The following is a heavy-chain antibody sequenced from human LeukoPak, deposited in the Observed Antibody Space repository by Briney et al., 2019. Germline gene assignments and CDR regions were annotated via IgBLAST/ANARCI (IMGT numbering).Heavy chain of an antibody. Sequence: GGSLRLSCAASGFTFSSYWMSWVRQAPGKGLEWVANIKQDGSEKYYVDSVKGRFTISRDNAKNSLYLQMNSLRAEDTAVYYCASEDYDFWSGYYDAFDIWGQGTMVTVSS. J-gene: IGHJ3*02. D-gene: IGHD3-3*01. CDR3: ASEDYDFWSGYYDAFDI. V-gene: IGHV3-7*01. CDR2: IKQDGSEK. CDR1: GFTFSSYW.